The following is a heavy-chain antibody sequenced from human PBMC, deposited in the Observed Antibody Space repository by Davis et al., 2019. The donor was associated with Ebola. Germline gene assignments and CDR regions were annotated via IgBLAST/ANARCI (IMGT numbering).Heavy chain of an antibody. D-gene: IGHD4-23*01. CDR2: IYYSGST. J-gene: IGHJ4*02. CDR3: AAGGNSDY. Sequence: MPSETLSLTCTVSGGSISSSSYYWGWIRQPPGKGLDWIGSIYYSGSTYYNPSLKSRVTISVDTSENQFSLKLSSVTAADTAVYYCAAGGNSDYWGQGTLVTVSS. CDR1: GGSISSSSYY. V-gene: IGHV4-39*01.